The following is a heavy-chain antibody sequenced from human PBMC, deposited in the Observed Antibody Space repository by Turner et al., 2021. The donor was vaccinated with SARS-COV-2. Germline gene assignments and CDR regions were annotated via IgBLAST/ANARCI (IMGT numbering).Heavy chain of an antibody. CDR2: MNPNSGNT. D-gene: IGHD1-26*01. V-gene: IGHV1-8*03. CDR1: GYNFTSYD. J-gene: IGHJ6*03. CDR3: ARVGVGATEYMDV. Sequence: QVQLGQSGAEVKKPGASVTVSCKAFGYNFTSYDINWVRQATGQGLEWMGWMNPNSGNTVYAQKFQGRVTITRKTSISTAYMELSSLRSEDTAVYYCARVGVGATEYMDVWGKGTTVTVSS.